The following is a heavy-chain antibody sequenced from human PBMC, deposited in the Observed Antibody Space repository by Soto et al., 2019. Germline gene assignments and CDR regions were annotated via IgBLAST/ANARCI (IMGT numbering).Heavy chain of an antibody. CDR1: GFAFSSYG. CDR2: ISYDGSNE. D-gene: IGHD3-22*01. CDR3: AKDTYFYDTSGYYIFDY. Sequence: GGSLRLSCASSGFAFSSYGIHWVRQAPGKGLEWVAGISYDGSNEHYTDSVKGRFTISRDNSKNTLYLQMNSLRAEDTAVYYCAKDTYFYDTSGYYIFDYWGQGTLVTVSS. J-gene: IGHJ4*02. V-gene: IGHV3-30*18.